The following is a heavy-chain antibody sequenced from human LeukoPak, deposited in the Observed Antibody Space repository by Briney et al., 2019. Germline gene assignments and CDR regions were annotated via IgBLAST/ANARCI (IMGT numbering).Heavy chain of an antibody. J-gene: IGHJ4*02. V-gene: IGHV4-34*01. Sequence: PSETLSLTCAVYGGSFSGYYWSWIRQPPGKGLEWIGEINHSGSTNYNPSLKSRVTISVDTSKNQSSLKLSSVTAADTAVYYCAMSRGYSYGYTPGSFDYWGQGTLVTVSS. D-gene: IGHD5-18*01. CDR3: AMSRGYSYGYTPGSFDY. CDR2: INHSGST. CDR1: GGSFSGYY.